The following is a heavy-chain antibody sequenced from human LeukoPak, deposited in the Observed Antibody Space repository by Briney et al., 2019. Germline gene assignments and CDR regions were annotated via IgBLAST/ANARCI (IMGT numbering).Heavy chain of an antibody. J-gene: IGHJ5*02. CDR1: GGSISSYY. CDR2: IYYSGSN. CDR3: ARGQQPFDP. D-gene: IGHD1-1*01. Sequence: SETLSLTCTVSGGSISSYYWSWIRQPPGKGLEWIGYIYYSGSNNYNPSLKSRVTISVDTSKNQFSLKLSSVTAADTAVYYCARGQQPFDPWGQGTLVTVSS. V-gene: IGHV4-59*01.